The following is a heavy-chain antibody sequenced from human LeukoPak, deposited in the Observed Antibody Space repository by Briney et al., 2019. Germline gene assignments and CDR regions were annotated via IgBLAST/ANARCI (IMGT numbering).Heavy chain of an antibody. CDR3: ARLGRRQQRGRRGDAFDI. D-gene: IGHD6-13*01. J-gene: IGHJ3*02. CDR1: GVSISSGDYY. V-gene: IGHV4-30-4*01. CDR2: INYSGST. Sequence: PSETLTLTCTVSGVSISSGDYYWSWLRQPPGKDLEWIGYINYSGSTYYNPSLKSRITITVDTSKDQFSLKLSSVTAEDTAVYYCARLGRRQQRGRRGDAFDIGGQGTMVTVSS.